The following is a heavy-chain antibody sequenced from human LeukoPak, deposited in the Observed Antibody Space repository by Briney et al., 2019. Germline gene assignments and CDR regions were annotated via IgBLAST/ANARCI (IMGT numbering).Heavy chain of an antibody. J-gene: IGHJ4*02. CDR2: IYYSGST. CDR3: ARGGESLQESSDY. V-gene: IGHV4-30-4*08. D-gene: IGHD3-16*01. CDR1: GGSISSGDYY. Sequence: PSQTLSLTCTVSGGSISSGDYYWSWIRQPPGKGLEWIGYIYYSGSTYYNPSLKSQVTISVDTSKNQFSLKLSSVTAADTAVYYCARGGESLQESSDYWGQGTLVTVSS.